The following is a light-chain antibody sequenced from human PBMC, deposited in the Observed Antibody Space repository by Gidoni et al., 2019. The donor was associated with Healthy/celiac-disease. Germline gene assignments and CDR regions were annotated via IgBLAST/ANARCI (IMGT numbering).Light chain of an antibody. V-gene: IGLV3-1*01. Sequence: SYELTQPPSVSVSPGQTASITCSGDKLGDKYACWYQQKPGQSPVLVIYQDSKRPSGIPERFSGSNSGNTATLTISGTQAMDEGDYYWQAWDSSTVVFGGGTKLTVL. J-gene: IGLJ2*01. CDR3: QAWDSSTVV. CDR2: QDS. CDR1: KLGDKY.